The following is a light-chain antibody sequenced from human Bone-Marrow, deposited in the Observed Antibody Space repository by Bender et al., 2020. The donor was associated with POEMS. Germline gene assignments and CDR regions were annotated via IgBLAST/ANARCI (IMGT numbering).Light chain of an antibody. V-gene: IGLV3-25*03. CDR2: KDT. J-gene: IGLJ3*02. CDR3: QSVDSSATYWV. Sequence: SYELTQPPSVSVSPGQTAKITCSGDALPKQYAYWYQQKPGQAPVMVIYKDTERPSGIPVRFFGSSSETIVTLTISGVQAEDEADYYCQSVDSSATYWVFGGGTKLTVL. CDR1: ALPKQY.